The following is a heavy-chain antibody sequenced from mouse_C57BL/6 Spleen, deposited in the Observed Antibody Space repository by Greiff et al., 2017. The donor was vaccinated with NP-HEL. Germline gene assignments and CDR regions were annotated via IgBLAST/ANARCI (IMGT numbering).Heavy chain of an antibody. CDR2: INPSTGGT. CDR1: GYSFTGYY. V-gene: IGHV1-42*01. D-gene: IGHD1-1*01. J-gene: IGHJ3*01. Sequence: VQLKESGPELVKPGASVKISCKASGYSFTGYYMNWVKQSPEKSLEWIGEINPSTGGTTYNQKFKAKATLTVDKSSSTAYMQLKSLTSEDSAVYYCARPGSSYPFAYWGQGTLVTVSA. CDR3: ARPGSSYPFAY.